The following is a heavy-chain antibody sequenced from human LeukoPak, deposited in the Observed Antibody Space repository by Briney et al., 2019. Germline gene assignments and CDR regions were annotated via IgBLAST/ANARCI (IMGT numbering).Heavy chain of an antibody. Sequence: PSETLSLTCTVSGGSISSYYWSWIRQPPRKGLEWIGYIYYSGSTNYNPSLKSRVTISVDTSKNQFSRKLSSVTAADTAVYYCARLERRYYGSGSYYPIFDYWGQGTLVTVSS. J-gene: IGHJ4*02. CDR1: GGSISSYY. V-gene: IGHV4-59*08. CDR2: IYYSGST. CDR3: ARLERRYYGSGSYYPIFDY. D-gene: IGHD3-10*01.